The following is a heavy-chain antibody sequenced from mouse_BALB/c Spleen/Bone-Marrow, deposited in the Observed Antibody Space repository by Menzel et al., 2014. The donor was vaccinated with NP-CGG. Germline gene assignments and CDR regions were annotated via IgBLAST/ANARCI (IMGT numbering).Heavy chain of an antibody. CDR3: ARGGISIDY. J-gene: IGHJ2*01. Sequence: QVQLKDSGAELVRPGSSAKISCKASGYAFSIYWMNWVKQRPGQGLEWIGQIYPGDDDTDYNGKFKGKATLTADRSSSTAYMQLNSLTSEDSAVYFCARGGISIDYWGQGTTLTVSS. V-gene: IGHV1-80*01. CDR1: GYAFSIYW. CDR2: IYPGDDDT.